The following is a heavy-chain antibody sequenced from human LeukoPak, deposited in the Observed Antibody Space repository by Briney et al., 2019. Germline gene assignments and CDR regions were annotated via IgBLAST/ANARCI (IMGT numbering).Heavy chain of an antibody. CDR1: GGSISSYY. D-gene: IGHD3-10*01. CDR3: ARVGYYGSGSYPY. J-gene: IGHJ4*02. V-gene: IGHV4-4*07. Sequence: SETLSLTCTVSGGSISSYYWSWIRQPAGKGLEWIGRTYTSGSTNYNPSLKSRVTMSVETSKTQFSLKLSSVTAADTAVYYCARVGYYGSGSYPYWGQGTLVTVSS. CDR2: TYTSGST.